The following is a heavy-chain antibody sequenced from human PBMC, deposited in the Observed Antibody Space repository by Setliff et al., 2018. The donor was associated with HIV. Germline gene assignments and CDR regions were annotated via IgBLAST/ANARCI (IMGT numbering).Heavy chain of an antibody. Sequence: SETLSLTCTVSGGSISSSSYYWGWIRQPPGKGLEWIGSIYYSGSTYYNPSLKSRVTMSVDTSKDQFSLKLSSVTAADTAVYYCAREMQIGGYYFDYWGQGTLVTVSS. CDR3: AREMQIGGYYFDY. CDR2: IYYSGST. J-gene: IGHJ4*02. V-gene: IGHV4-39*07. CDR1: GGSISSSSYY. D-gene: IGHD3-10*01.